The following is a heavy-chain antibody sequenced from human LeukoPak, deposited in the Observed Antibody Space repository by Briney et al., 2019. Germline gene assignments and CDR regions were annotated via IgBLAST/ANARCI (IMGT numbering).Heavy chain of an antibody. J-gene: IGHJ4*02. V-gene: IGHV1-2*02. Sequence: GASVKVSCKASGYTFTGYYMHWVRQAPGQGLEWMGWINPNSGGTNYAQKFQGRVTMTRDTSISTAYMELSSLRSEDTAVYYCARQIQWLVNDYWGQGTLVTVSS. D-gene: IGHD6-19*01. CDR3: ARQIQWLVNDY. CDR1: GYTFTGYY. CDR2: INPNSGGT.